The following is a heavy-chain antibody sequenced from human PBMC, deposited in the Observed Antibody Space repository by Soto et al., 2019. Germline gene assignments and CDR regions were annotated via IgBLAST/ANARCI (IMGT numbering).Heavy chain of an antibody. CDR3: ASSYDFWSGPDY. Sequence: PSETLSLTCSVSGDSISNSGFYWAWIRQPPGEGLEWIGSIYHTGNAYYNPSLKSRVTISVDTSKNQFSLKLTSVTAADAALYYCASSYDFWSGPDYWGQGTLVTVSS. V-gene: IGHV4-39*01. D-gene: IGHD3-3*01. J-gene: IGHJ4*02. CDR2: IYHTGNA. CDR1: GDSISNSGFY.